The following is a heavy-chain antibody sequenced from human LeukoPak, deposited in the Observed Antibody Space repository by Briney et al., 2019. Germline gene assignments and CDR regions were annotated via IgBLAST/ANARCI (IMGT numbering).Heavy chain of an antibody. D-gene: IGHD3-16*02. V-gene: IGHV1-8*01. CDR1: GYTFTSYD. CDR3: AREDDYVWGSYRYSPHHDAFDI. CDR2: MNPNSGNT. Sequence: ASVKVSCKASGYTFTSYDINWVRQATGQGLEWMGWMNPNSGNTGYAQEFQGRVTMTTDTSTSTAYMELRSLRSDDTAVYYCAREDDYVWGSYRYSPHHDAFDIWGQGTMVTVSS. J-gene: IGHJ3*02.